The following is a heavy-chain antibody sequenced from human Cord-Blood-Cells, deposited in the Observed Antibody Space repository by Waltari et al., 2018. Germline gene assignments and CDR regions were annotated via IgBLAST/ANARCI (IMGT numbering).Heavy chain of an antibody. Sequence: QVQLQESGPGLVKPSETLFLTCTVAGGPISSYYWSWIRQPPGKGLEWIGYIYYSGSTKYTPSLKSRVTISVDTSKNQFSLKLSSVTAADTAMYYCARDIRYDSSGYREPYYYYYYMDVWGKGTTVTVSS. D-gene: IGHD3-22*01. J-gene: IGHJ6*03. CDR2: IYYSGST. V-gene: IGHV4-59*01. CDR3: ARDIRYDSSGYREPYYYYYYMDV. CDR1: GGPISSYY.